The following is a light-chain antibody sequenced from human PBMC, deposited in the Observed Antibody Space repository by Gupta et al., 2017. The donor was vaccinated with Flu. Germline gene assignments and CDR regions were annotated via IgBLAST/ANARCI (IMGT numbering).Light chain of an antibody. CDR2: GGS. CDR1: QSVDRNS. V-gene: IGKV3-20*01. CDR3: HQECSSRLT. Sequence: GSLSLSPGDRATLSCRARQSVDRNSLARYQHEPGQAPRLLIYGGSSSATRIPDRFSGSGSGIEFTLSIMRPEPEAFAVYYCHQECSSRLTFGGGTKVEIK. J-gene: IGKJ4*01.